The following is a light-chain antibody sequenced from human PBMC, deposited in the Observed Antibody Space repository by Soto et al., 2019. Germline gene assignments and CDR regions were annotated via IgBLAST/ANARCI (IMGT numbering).Light chain of an antibody. Sequence: DIQMTQSPSTLSASVGDRDIITCRASQSISSWLAWYQQKPGKAPKLLIYKASSLESGVPSRFSGSGSGTEFTLTISSLQPDDFATYYCQQYNSYSRTFGQGTKV. CDR3: QQYNSYSRT. CDR1: QSISSW. V-gene: IGKV1-5*03. CDR2: KAS. J-gene: IGKJ1*01.